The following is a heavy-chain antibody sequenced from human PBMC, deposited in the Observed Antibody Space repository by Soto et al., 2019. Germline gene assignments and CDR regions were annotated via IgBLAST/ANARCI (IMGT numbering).Heavy chain of an antibody. Sequence: GGSLRLSCAASGFTFSSYGMHWVRQAPGKGLEWVAVISYDGSNKYYADSVKGRFTISRDNSKNTLYLQMNSLRAEDTAVYYCAKVTGYVGRRFLEWLSLDYWGQGTLVTVSS. CDR1: GFTFSSYG. CDR3: AKVTGYVGRRFLEWLSLDY. CDR2: ISYDGSNK. D-gene: IGHD3-3*01. J-gene: IGHJ4*02. V-gene: IGHV3-30*18.